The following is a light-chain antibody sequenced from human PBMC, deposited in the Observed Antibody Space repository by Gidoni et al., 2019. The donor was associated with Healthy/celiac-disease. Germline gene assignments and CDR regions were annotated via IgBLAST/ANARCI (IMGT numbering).Light chain of an antibody. V-gene: IGKV1-5*01. J-gene: IGKJ1*01. Sequence: DIQMTQSTSTLSASVGDRVTITCRASQSISSWLDWYQQKPGKAPKLLIYDASSLESGVPSRVSGSGSGTEFTLTISSLQPDDFATYYCQQYNSYPWTFGQGTKVEIK. CDR3: QQYNSYPWT. CDR2: DAS. CDR1: QSISSW.